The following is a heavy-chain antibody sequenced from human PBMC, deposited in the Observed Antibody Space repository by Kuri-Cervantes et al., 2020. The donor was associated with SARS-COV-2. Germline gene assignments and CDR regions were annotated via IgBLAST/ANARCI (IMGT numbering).Heavy chain of an antibody. Sequence: GGSLRLSCAASGFTFSSYGMHWVRQAPGKGLEWVAFIRYDGSNKYYADSVKGRFTISRDNSKNTLYLQMNSLRAEDTAIYYCAKDQHGIVVVLAAIDYWGQGTLVTVSS. CDR2: IRYDGSNK. CDR1: GFTFSSYG. V-gene: IGHV3-30*02. J-gene: IGHJ4*02. D-gene: IGHD2-15*01. CDR3: AKDQHGIVVVLAAIDY.